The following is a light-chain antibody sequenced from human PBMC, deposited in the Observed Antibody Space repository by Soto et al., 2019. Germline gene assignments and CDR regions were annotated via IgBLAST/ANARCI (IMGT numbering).Light chain of an antibody. CDR2: NND. V-gene: IGLV1-44*01. J-gene: IGLJ3*02. CDR3: AAWDDTLKGWV. Sequence: QTVVTQPPSASGTPGQRVTISCSGSSSSVASNSVTWYQQVPGTAPRLLMHNNDQRPSGVPDRFSGSKSGTSASLAISGLQSEDEAAYYCAAWDDTLKGWVFGGGTNLTVL. CDR1: SSSVASNS.